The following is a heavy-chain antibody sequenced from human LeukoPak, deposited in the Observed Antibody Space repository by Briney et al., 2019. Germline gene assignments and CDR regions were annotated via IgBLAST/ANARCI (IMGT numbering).Heavy chain of an antibody. CDR1: GFTFSDYY. Sequence: GSLRLSCAASGFTFSDYYMSWIRQAPGKGLEWVSYISSSGSTIYYADSVKGRFTISRDNAKNSLYLQMNSLRAEDTAVYYCARDAVVVIATSGSDDAFDIWGQGTMVTVSS. J-gene: IGHJ3*02. D-gene: IGHD2-21*01. CDR3: ARDAVVVIATSGSDDAFDI. CDR2: ISSSGSTI. V-gene: IGHV3-11*01.